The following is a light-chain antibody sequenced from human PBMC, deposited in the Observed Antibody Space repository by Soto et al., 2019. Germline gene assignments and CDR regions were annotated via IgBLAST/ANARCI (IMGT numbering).Light chain of an antibody. V-gene: IGLV2-14*03. CDR2: DVS. CDR3: CSYSSSSTYV. J-gene: IGLJ1*01. Sequence: QSAPTQPASVSGSPGQSITISCTGTSSDVDAYNYVSWYQQHPGKAPKVMIYDVSNRHSGVYYRFSGSKSGITASLTISGLQAEDAADYFFCSYSSSSTYVFGTGTKLTVL. CDR1: SSDVDAYNY.